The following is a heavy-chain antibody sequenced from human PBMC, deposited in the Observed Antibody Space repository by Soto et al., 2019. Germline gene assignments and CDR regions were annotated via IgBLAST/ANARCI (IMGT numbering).Heavy chain of an antibody. CDR1: GGSFSGYY. V-gene: IGHV4-34*01. CDR3: AGLRWPPLHYYGMDV. Sequence: RSLTCAVYGGSFSGYYWSWIRQPPGKGLEWIGEINHSGSTNYNPSLKSRVTISVDTSKNQFSLKLSSVTAADTAVYYCAGLRWPPLHYYGMDVWGQGTTVTVSS. J-gene: IGHJ6*02. CDR2: INHSGST. D-gene: IGHD4-17*01.